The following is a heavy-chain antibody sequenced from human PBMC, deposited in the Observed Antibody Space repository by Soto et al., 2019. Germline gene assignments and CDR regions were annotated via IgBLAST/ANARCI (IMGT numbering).Heavy chain of an antibody. CDR3: ARTLPKYDFWSGYYDYYYGMDV. J-gene: IGHJ6*02. D-gene: IGHD3-3*01. CDR2: IYYSGST. V-gene: IGHV4-31*03. Sequence: SETLSLTCTVSGGSISSGGYYWSWIRQHPGKGLEWIGYIYYSGSTYYNPSLKSRVTISVDTSKNQFSLKLSSVTAADTAVYYCARTLPKYDFWSGYYDYYYGMDVWGQGTTVTVSS. CDR1: GGSISSGGYY.